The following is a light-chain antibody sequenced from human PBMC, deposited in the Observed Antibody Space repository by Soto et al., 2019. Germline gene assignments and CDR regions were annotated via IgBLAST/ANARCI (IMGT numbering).Light chain of an antibody. CDR3: QQYDSSPRT. V-gene: IGKV3-20*01. Sequence: EIVLTQSPGTLSLSPGERATLSCRASQSVSSSFLAWYQQKPGQAPRLLIYGVSSRATGIPDRFSGSGSGTDFTLTISRLEPEDVAVYYCQQYDSSPRTFGKGTKLAIK. CDR1: QSVSSSF. J-gene: IGKJ2*01. CDR2: GVS.